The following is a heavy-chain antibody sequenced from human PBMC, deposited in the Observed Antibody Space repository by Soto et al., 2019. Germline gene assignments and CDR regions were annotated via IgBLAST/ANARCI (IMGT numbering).Heavy chain of an antibody. CDR1: GYTFASYA. CDR3: ARDPPPPDY. V-gene: IGHV1-18*01. Sequence: ASVKVSGKASGYTFASYAISWMRQAPGQGLEWMGWISAYNGNTIYAQKLQGRVTMTTDTSTSTAYMELRSLRSDDTAVYYCARDPPPPDYWGQGTLVTVSS. J-gene: IGHJ4*02. CDR2: ISAYNGNT.